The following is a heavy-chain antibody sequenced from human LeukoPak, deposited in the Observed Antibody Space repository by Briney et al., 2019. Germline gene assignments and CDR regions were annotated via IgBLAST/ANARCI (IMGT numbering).Heavy chain of an antibody. Sequence: GASVKVSCKASGGTFSSYAISWVRQAPGQGLEWMGRIIPILGIANYAQKFQGRVTITADKSTSTAYMELSSLRSEDTAVYYCARGTRALWFGELSRTVDAFDIWGQGTMVTVSS. V-gene: IGHV1-69*04. CDR1: GGTFSSYA. D-gene: IGHD3-10*01. CDR2: IIPILGIA. J-gene: IGHJ3*02. CDR3: ARGTRALWFGELSRTVDAFDI.